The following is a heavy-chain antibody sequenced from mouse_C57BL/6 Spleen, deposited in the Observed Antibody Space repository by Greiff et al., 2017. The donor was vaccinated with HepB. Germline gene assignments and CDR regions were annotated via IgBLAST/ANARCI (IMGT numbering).Heavy chain of an antibody. V-gene: IGHV1-64*01. CDR3: AREGIYYGYDYAMDY. D-gene: IGHD2-2*01. CDR2: IRPNSGST. CDR1: GYTFTSYW. Sequence: VQLQQPGAELVKPGALVKLSCKASGYTFTSYWMHWVKQRPGQGLEWIGMIRPNSGSTNYNEKFKSKATLTVDKSSSTAYMQLSSLTSEDSAVYYCAREGIYYGYDYAMDYWGQGTSVTVSS. J-gene: IGHJ4*01.